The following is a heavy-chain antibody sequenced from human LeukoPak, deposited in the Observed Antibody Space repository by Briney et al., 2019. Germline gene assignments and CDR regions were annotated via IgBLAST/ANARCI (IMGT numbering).Heavy chain of an antibody. V-gene: IGHV3-21*01. CDR3: AQDRSGSRIPQYFDY. D-gene: IGHD1-26*01. CDR1: GFTFSNYS. Sequence: GGSLRLSCAGSGFTFSNYSFNWVRQAPGKGLEWVSSISKGSGYIYQTDSVKGRFTISRDNAKNSLFLEMNSLRGEDTAVYYCAQDRSGSRIPQYFDYWGQGTLVTVSS. CDR2: ISKGSGYI. J-gene: IGHJ4*02.